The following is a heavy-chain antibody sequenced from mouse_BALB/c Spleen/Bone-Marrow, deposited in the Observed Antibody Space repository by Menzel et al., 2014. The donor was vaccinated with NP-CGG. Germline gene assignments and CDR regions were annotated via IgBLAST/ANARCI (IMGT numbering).Heavy chain of an antibody. CDR3: TRLTYYGLSDY. CDR1: GFDFSRYW. V-gene: IGHV4-1*02. Sequence: VQLQQSGGGLVQPGGSLKLSCTASGFDFSRYWMSWVRQAPGKGLQWIGETNPESSTINYTPSLKDKFIISRDNAKNTLYLRMSKVRSEDTALYYCTRLTYYGLSDYWGQGTTLTVSS. J-gene: IGHJ2*01. CDR2: TNPESSTI. D-gene: IGHD1-2*01.